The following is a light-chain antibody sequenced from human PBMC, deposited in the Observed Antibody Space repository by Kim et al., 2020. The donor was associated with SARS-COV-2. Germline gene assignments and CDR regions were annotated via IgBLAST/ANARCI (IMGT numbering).Light chain of an antibody. V-gene: IGLV3-19*01. CDR1: SLRSYY. Sequence: GQTVRITWQGDSLRSYYASWYQQKPGQAPVLVIYGKNNRPSGIPDRFSGSSSGNTASLTITGAHSEDEADYYCNSRDSSGNHYVFGTGTKVTVL. CDR2: GKN. J-gene: IGLJ1*01. CDR3: NSRDSSGNHYV.